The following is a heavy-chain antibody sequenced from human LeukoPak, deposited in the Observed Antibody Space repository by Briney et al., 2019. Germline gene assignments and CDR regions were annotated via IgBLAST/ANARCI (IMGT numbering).Heavy chain of an antibody. V-gene: IGHV3-21*01. CDR1: GFTFSNYA. D-gene: IGHD5-18*01. CDR2: ISSSSSYI. Sequence: PGGSLRLSCAASGFTFSNYAMTWVRQAPGKGLEWVSSISSSSSYIYYADSVKGRFTISRDNAKNSLYLQMNSLRAEDTAVYYCARGGYSYGHYYYGMDVWGQGTTVTVSS. CDR3: ARGGYSYGHYYYGMDV. J-gene: IGHJ6*02.